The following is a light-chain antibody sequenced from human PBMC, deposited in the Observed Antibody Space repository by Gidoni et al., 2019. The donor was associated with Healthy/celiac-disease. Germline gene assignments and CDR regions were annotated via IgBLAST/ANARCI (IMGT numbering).Light chain of an antibody. V-gene: IGKV1-39*01. J-gene: IGKJ1*01. Sequence: DIQMTQSPPSLSASVGDRVTITCRASQSISSYLNWYQQKPGKAPKLLIYAASSLQSGVPSRFSGSGSGTDFTLTISSLQPEDFATYYCQPSYSTPWTFGQGTKVEIK. CDR3: QPSYSTPWT. CDR1: QSISSY. CDR2: AAS.